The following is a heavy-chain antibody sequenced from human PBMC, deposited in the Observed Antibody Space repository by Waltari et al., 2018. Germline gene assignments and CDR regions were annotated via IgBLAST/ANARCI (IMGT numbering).Heavy chain of an antibody. CDR1: GGSISSSSYY. CDR3: ARQGQLAPYYFDY. J-gene: IGHJ4*02. D-gene: IGHD6-6*01. V-gene: IGHV4-39*07. Sequence: QLQLQESGPGLVKPSETLSLTCTVSGGSISSSSYYWGWIPQPPGKGLEWIGSIYYSGSTYYNPSLKSRVTISVDTSKNQFSLKLSSVTAADTAVYYCARQGQLAPYYFDYWGQGTLVTVSS. CDR2: IYYSGST.